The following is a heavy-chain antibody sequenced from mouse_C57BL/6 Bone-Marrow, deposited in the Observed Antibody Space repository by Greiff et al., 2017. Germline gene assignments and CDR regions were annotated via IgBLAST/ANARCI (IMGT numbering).Heavy chain of an antibody. CDR1: EYEFPSHD. Sequence: EVQLVESGGGLVQPGESLKLSCESNEYEFPSHDMSWVRKTPEKRLALVAAINSDGGSTYYPDTMERRFIISRDNTKKTLYLQMSSLRSEDTALYYCARRGITTGVYWYFDVWGTGTTVTVSS. CDR2: INSDGGST. V-gene: IGHV5-2*01. J-gene: IGHJ1*03. CDR3: ARRGITTGVYWYFDV. D-gene: IGHD2-4*01.